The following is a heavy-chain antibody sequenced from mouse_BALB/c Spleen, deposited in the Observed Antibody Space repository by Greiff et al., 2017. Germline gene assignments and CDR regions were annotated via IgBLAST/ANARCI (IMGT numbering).Heavy chain of an antibody. V-gene: IGHV5-4*02. CDR3: ARSDYGYPFAY. Sequence: EVMLVESGGGLVKPGGSLKLSCAASGFTFSDYYMSWVRQTPEKRLEWVATISDGGSYTYYPDSVKGRFTISRDNAKNNLYLQMSSLKSEDTAMYYCARSDYGYPFAYWGQGTLVTVSA. CDR1: GFTFSDYY. J-gene: IGHJ3*01. D-gene: IGHD1-2*01. CDR2: ISDGGSYT.